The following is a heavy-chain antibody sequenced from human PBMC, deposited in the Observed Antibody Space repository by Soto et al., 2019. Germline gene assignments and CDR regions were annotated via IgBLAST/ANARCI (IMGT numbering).Heavy chain of an antibody. D-gene: IGHD3-9*01. CDR3: ANYYDILTGSLYYYYGMDV. CDR2: IYSGGST. CDR1: GFTVSSNY. J-gene: IGHJ6*02. V-gene: IGHV3-53*01. Sequence: GGSLRLSCAASGFTVSSNYMSWVRQAPGKGLEWVSVIYSGGSTYYADSVRGRFTISRDNSKNTLYLQMNSLRAEDTAVYYCANYYDILTGSLYYYYGMDVWGQGTTVTVSS.